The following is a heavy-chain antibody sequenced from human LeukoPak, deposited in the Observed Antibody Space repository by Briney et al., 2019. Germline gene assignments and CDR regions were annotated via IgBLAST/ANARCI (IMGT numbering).Heavy chain of an antibody. Sequence: GGSLRLSCAASGFTFSSYSMNWVRQAPGKGLEWVSAISGSGGSTYYADSVKGRFTISRDNSKNTLYLQMNSLRAEDTAVYYCAKDGLTAAGTWYFDLWGRGTLVTVSS. D-gene: IGHD6-13*01. CDR2: ISGSGGST. V-gene: IGHV3-23*01. CDR3: AKDGLTAAGTWYFDL. CDR1: GFTFSSYS. J-gene: IGHJ2*01.